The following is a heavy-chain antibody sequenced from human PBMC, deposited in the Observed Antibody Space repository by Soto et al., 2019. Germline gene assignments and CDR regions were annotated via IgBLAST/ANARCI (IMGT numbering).Heavy chain of an antibody. CDR3: AKDKISIPTSGMDV. CDR1: GFTFSSYG. J-gene: IGHJ6*02. Sequence: QVQLVESGGGVVQPGRSLRLSCAASGFTFSSYGMHWVRQAPGKGLEWVAVISYDGSNKYYADSVKGRFTISRDNSKNPLYLQMNSLRAEYTAVYYCAKDKISIPTSGMDVWGQGTTVTVSS. CDR2: ISYDGSNK. V-gene: IGHV3-30*18. D-gene: IGHD1-1*01.